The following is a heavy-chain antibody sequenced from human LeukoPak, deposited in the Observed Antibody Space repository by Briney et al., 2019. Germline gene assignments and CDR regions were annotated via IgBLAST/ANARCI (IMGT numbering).Heavy chain of an antibody. J-gene: IGHJ4*02. Sequence: PGGSLRLSCAASGFTFSSHWMRWVRQAPGKGLGWVSRIKDDGSHTNYADSVKGRFTISRDNAKNTLSLQMNSLRAEDTAVYYCARGSGISTGIDEWGQGTLVTVSS. V-gene: IGHV3-74*01. CDR3: ARGSGISTGIDE. D-gene: IGHD6-25*01. CDR1: GFTFSSHW. CDR2: IKDDGSHT.